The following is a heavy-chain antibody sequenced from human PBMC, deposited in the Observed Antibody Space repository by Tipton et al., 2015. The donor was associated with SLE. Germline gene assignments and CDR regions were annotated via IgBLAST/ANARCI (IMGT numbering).Heavy chain of an antibody. CDR1: GFTFTSYG. CDR3: AKGERSSSWGAFDI. V-gene: IGHV3-30*18. J-gene: IGHJ3*02. CDR2: IWYDGSNK. D-gene: IGHD6-13*01. Sequence: SLRLSCEASGFTFTSYGMHWVRQAPGEGLEWVSVIWYDGSNKYYADSVKGRFTISRDNSKNTLYLQMNSVRAEDTAMYYCAKGERSSSWGAFDIWGQGTMVTVSS.